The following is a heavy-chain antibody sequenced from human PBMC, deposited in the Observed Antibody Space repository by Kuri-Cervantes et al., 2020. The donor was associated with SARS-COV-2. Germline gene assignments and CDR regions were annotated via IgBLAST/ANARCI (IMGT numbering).Heavy chain of an antibody. CDR3: AGDGTPKSWGSAFDI. J-gene: IGHJ3*02. CDR1: GGSISSSSYY. Sequence: SETLSLTCTVSGGSISSSSYYWGWIRQPPGKGLEWIGSIYYSGSTYYNPSLKSRVTISVDTSKNQFSLKLSSVTAADTAVYYCAGDGTPKSWGSAFDIWGQGTMVTVSS. D-gene: IGHD7-27*01. CDR2: IYYSGST. V-gene: IGHV4-39*07.